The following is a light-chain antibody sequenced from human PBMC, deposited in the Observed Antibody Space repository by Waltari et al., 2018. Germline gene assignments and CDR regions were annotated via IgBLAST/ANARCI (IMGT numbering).Light chain of an antibody. V-gene: IGLV1-51*01. CDR3: GTWDSSLSAGV. J-gene: IGLJ1*01. CDR1: HPNVVNDY. Sequence: QSVLTQPPSVSAAPGQTATISCSGSHPNVVNDYVSWYQQLPGTAPKLLIYDDDNRPSGIPDRFSGSKSGTSATLAITGLQTGDEAEYYCGTWDSSLSAGVFGTGTKVTV. CDR2: DDD.